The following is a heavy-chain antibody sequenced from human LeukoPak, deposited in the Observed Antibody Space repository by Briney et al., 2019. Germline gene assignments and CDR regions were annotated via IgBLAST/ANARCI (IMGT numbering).Heavy chain of an antibody. J-gene: IGHJ4*02. CDR3: AREVYGYFDY. D-gene: IGHD3-16*01. CDR2: IKQDGSEK. Sequence: PGGSLRLSCGASGFTFSSYWMSWVRQAPGKGLEWVANIKQDGSEKYYVDSVKGRFTISRDNAKNSLYLQMNSLRAEDTAVYYCAREVYGYFDYWGQGTLVTVSS. CDR1: GFTFSSYW. V-gene: IGHV3-7*03.